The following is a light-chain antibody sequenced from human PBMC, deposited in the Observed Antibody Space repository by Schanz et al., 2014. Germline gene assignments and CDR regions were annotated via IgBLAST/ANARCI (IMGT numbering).Light chain of an antibody. CDR3: SSYGGSNFVV. J-gene: IGLJ2*01. CDR1: SSDVGGYDY. CDR2: DVS. Sequence: QSALTQPPSVSGSPGQSITISCTGTSSDVGGYDYISWYQHHPGKAPKLIIYDVSNRPSGVSNRFSGSKSGNTASLTISGLQAEDEADYYCSSYGGSNFVVFGGGTKLTVL. V-gene: IGLV2-14*03.